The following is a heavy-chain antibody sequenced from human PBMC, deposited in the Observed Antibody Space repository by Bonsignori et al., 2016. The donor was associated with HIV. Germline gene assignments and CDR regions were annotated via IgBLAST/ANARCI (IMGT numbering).Heavy chain of an antibody. D-gene: IGHD4-11*01. J-gene: IGHJ4*02. CDR3: AREGSMTTVTVRYFDY. Sequence: WIRQPPGKGLVWVSRINSDGSSTSYADSVKGRFTISRDNAKNTLYLQMNSLRAEDTAVYYCAREGSMTTVTVRYFDYWGQGTLVTVSS. CDR2: INSDGSST. V-gene: IGHV3-74*01.